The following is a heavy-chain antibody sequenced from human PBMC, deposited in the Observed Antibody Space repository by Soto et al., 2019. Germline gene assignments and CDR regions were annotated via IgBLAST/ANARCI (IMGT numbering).Heavy chain of an antibody. CDR3: ARDGDRCTSTRCSPWPDTHFDL. CDR1: GYTFTNYG. J-gene: IGHJ2*01. D-gene: IGHD2-2*01. Sequence: QVQLVQSGDEVKKHGASVKVSCKASGYTFTNYGISWVRQAPGQGLEWMGWISPYNGNTKYPQKLQGRVTMTTDTSTRTSYMALRSLRSDDTAVYFCARDGDRCTSTRCSPWPDTHFDLWGRGTLVTVSS. V-gene: IGHV1-18*01. CDR2: ISPYNGNT.